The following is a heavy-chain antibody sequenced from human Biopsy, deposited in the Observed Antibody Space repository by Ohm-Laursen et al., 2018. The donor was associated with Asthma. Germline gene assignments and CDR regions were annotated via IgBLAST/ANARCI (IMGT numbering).Heavy chain of an antibody. CDR2: INPNSGDT. Sequence: ASVKVSCKASGYTFTDYSIHWVRQAPGQGLEWMGRINPNSGDTKYAQRFQGRVTVTRDRSISTAYMELSRLRSDDTAVYYCARDRGYCSGGTCPSWFDPWGQGTLIIVSS. J-gene: IGHJ5*02. CDR1: GYTFTDYS. V-gene: IGHV1-2*06. CDR3: ARDRGYCSGGTCPSWFDP. D-gene: IGHD2-15*01.